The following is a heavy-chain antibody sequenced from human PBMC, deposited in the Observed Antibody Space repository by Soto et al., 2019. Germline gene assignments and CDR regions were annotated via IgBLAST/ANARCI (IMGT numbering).Heavy chain of an antibody. D-gene: IGHD3-10*01. CDR3: ARGQYSLIRGVIANDY. Sequence: PSETLSFTCAVYGESFSGFYWSWIRQPPGKGLEWIGEINHGGSTNYHPSLKSRVTMSVDTSKNQFSLKLSSVTAADTAVYYCARGQYSLIRGVIANDYWGQGTLVTVSS. CDR1: GESFSGFY. CDR2: INHGGST. J-gene: IGHJ4*02. V-gene: IGHV4-34*01.